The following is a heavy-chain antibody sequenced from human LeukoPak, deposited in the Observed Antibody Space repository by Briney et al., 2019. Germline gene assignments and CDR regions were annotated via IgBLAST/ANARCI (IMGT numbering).Heavy chain of an antibody. CDR2: INPSGGST. CDR1: GYTFTSDY. Sequence: GASVKVSCKASGYTFTSDYLHWVRQAPGQGLEWMGIINPSGGSTTYAQKFQGRVTLTRDTSTSTVYMELSSLRSEDTAVYYCARDYYYDSGGPYTRGSDYWGQGTLVTVSS. J-gene: IGHJ4*02. CDR3: ARDYYYDSGGPYTRGSDY. D-gene: IGHD3-22*01. V-gene: IGHV1-46*01.